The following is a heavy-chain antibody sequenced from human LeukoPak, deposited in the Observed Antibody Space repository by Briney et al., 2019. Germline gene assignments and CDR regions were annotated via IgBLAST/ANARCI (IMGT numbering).Heavy chain of an antibody. CDR1: IGSISSSKW. Sequence: SETLSLTCSVSIGSISSSKWWSWVRQSPVKGLEWIGEIYLYGTTNYNPSFTSRVTMSVDTSRNQFSLNLISVTAADTGVYFCARQQSDTSLFDPWGQGTLVTVSS. J-gene: IGHJ5*02. CDR3: ARQQSDTSLFDP. D-gene: IGHD2-21*02. V-gene: IGHV4-4*02. CDR2: IYLYGTT.